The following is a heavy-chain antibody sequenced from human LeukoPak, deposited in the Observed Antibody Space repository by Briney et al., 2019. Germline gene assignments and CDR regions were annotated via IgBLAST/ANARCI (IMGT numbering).Heavy chain of an antibody. Sequence: GESLKISCKDSGYSFTSYWIGWVRQVPGKGLEWIGIIYSGDSDTRYSPSFQGQVTISADKSINTAYLQWSSLKASDTAIYYCARRGEAMDPFDYWGQGTLVTVSS. J-gene: IGHJ4*02. D-gene: IGHD5-18*01. CDR2: IYSGDSDT. CDR1: GYSFTSYW. V-gene: IGHV5-51*01. CDR3: ARRGEAMDPFDY.